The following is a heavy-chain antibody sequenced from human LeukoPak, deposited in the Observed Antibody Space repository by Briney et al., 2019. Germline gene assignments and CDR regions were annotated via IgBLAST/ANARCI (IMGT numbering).Heavy chain of an antibody. D-gene: IGHD3-9*01. CDR1: GFTFSNYA. J-gene: IGHJ4*02. V-gene: IGHV3-23*01. Sequence: GGSLRLSCAASGFTFSNYAMSWVRQAPGKGLEWVSDISGGGGTTNYADSVKGRFTVSRDNSKNTLYLQMNSLRAEDTAVYYCAKDQMHYDILTGLDYWGQGTLVTVSS. CDR2: ISGGGGTT. CDR3: AKDQMHYDILTGLDY.